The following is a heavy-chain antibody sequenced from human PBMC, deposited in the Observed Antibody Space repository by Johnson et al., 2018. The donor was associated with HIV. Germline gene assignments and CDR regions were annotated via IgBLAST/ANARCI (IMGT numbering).Heavy chain of an antibody. J-gene: IGHJ3*01. V-gene: IGHV3-30*03. D-gene: IGHD1-1*01. CDR1: GFTFSNYA. CDR3: AITSGTDAFDF. CDR2: ISADGSNK. Sequence: QVQLVESGGGVVQPGRSLRLSCAASGFTFSNYAMHWVRQAPGKGLEWVAVISADGSNKYYADSVKVRFTIARDSSKNTLHLQMNSLRAEDPAIYYCAITSGTDAFDFWGRGTMVTVSS.